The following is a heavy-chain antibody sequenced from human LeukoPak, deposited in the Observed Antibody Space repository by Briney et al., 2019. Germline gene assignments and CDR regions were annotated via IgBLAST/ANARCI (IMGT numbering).Heavy chain of an antibody. CDR1: GFTFTIYW. CDR3: ARVALAATGAYDI. CDR2: IKQDGSEK. V-gene: IGHV3-7*04. Sequence: GGSLRLSCAASGFTFTIYWMSWVRQAPGKGLEWVASIKQDGSEKNYVDPVKGRFTTSRDNAENSLYLQMNSLRAEDTAVYYCARVALAATGAYDIWGLGTMVTVSS. J-gene: IGHJ3*02. D-gene: IGHD6-19*01.